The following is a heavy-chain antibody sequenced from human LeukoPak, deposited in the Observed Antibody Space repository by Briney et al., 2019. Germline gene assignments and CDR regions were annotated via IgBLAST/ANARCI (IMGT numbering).Heavy chain of an antibody. CDR2: ISSSSSYI. D-gene: IGHD6-19*01. Sequence: GGSLRLSCAASGFTFSSYSMNWVRQAPGKGLEWVSSISSSSSYIYYADSVKGRFTISRDNAKNSLYLQMNSLRAEDTAVYYCARAYSGGWYNYFQHWGQGTLVTVSS. V-gene: IGHV3-21*01. J-gene: IGHJ1*01. CDR3: ARAYSGGWYNYFQH. CDR1: GFTFSSYS.